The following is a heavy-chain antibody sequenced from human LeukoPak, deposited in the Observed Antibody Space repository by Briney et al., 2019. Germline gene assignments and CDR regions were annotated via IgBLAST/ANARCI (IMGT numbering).Heavy chain of an antibody. Sequence: GGSLRLSCAASGFTFSNYWMSWVRQAPGKGLEWVANMKPDGSEKYYVDSVKGRFTISRDNSKNTLYLQMNSLRAEDTAVYYCARDTSSPTWGQGAMVTVSS. J-gene: IGHJ3*01. CDR2: MKPDGSEK. CDR3: ARDTSSPT. V-gene: IGHV3-7*01. CDR1: GFTFSNYW. D-gene: IGHD6-13*01.